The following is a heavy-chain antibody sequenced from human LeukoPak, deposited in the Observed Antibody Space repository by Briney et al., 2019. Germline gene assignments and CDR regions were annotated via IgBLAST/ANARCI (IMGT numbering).Heavy chain of an antibody. Sequence: GGSLRLSCAASEFTFTSYELNWVRQAPGKGLEWVSYISSSGNTISYADSVKGRFTISRDNSKNTLYLQMNSLRAEDTAVYYCARDRSIAAAPGRLDYWGQGTQVTVSS. D-gene: IGHD6-13*01. CDR3: ARDRSIAAAPGRLDY. V-gene: IGHV3-48*03. J-gene: IGHJ4*02. CDR1: EFTFTSYE. CDR2: ISSSGNTI.